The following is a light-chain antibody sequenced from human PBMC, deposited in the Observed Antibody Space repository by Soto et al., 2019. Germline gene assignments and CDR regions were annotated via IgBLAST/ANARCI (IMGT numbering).Light chain of an antibody. CDR3: LQDYNYPLT. CDR2: DAS. V-gene: IGKV1-5*02. J-gene: IGKJ4*01. Sequence: DIQMTQSPSTLSASVGDRVTIICRISLSISRWVAWYQHQPRKAPKLLIYDASNLESGVPSRFSGSGSGTVFTLTISSLQPEDVATYCCLQDYNYPLTSGGGTKVDI. CDR1: LSISRW.